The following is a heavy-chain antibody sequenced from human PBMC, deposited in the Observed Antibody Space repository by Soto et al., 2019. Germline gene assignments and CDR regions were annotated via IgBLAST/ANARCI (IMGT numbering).Heavy chain of an antibody. Sequence: PGGSLRLSCSASGFTFSDYYMSWIRQAPGKGLEWISYIDSSGSIIYYADSVKGRFTISRDNAKNSLYLQMNSLRAEDTAVYYCAREWLYGSGSFYYYYGMDVWGQGTTVTVSS. D-gene: IGHD3-10*01. CDR1: GFTFSDYY. CDR2: IDSSGSII. J-gene: IGHJ6*02. V-gene: IGHV3-11*01. CDR3: AREWLYGSGSFYYYYGMDV.